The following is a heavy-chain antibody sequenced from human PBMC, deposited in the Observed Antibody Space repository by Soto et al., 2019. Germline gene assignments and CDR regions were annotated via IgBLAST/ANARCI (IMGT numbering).Heavy chain of an antibody. D-gene: IGHD4-17*01. V-gene: IGHV1-3*01. J-gene: IGHJ5*02. CDR2: IDAGNGNT. CDR3: ATDIPPTVTKSVWFDP. Sequence: ASVKVSCKASGYTFTSYAMHWVRQAPGQRLEWMGWIDAGNGNTKYAQKLQGRVTMTTDTSTSTAYMELRSLRSDDTAVYYCATDIPPTVTKSVWFDPWGQGTLVNVSS. CDR1: GYTFTSYA.